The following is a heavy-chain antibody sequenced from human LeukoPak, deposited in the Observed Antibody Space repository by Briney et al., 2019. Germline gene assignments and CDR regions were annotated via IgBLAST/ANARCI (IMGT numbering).Heavy chain of an antibody. J-gene: IGHJ4*02. CDR3: ARTYYDILTGPYYFDY. CDR2: IYYSGST. D-gene: IGHD3-9*01. Sequence: SSETLSLTCTVSGGSISSYYWSRIRQPPGKGLEWIGYIYYSGSTNYNPSLKSRVTISVDTSKNQFSLKLSSVTAADTAVYYCARTYYDILTGPYYFDYWGQGTLVTVSS. V-gene: IGHV4-59*01. CDR1: GGSISSYY.